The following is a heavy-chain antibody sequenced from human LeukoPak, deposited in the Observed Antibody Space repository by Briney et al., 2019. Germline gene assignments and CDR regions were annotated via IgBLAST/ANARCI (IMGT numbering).Heavy chain of an antibody. D-gene: IGHD4-17*01. CDR2: ISSRGTTT. CDR1: GITFSNYE. V-gene: IGHV3-48*03. J-gene: IGHJ3*02. CDR3: VRDRGTATVRSFDR. Sequence: PGGSLRLSCAASGITFSNYEMNWVRQAPGKGLEWVSYISSRGTTTQYADSVKGRFIISGDNAENSLYLQMNSLRVEDTALYHCVRDRGTATVRSFDRWSQGTMVTVSS.